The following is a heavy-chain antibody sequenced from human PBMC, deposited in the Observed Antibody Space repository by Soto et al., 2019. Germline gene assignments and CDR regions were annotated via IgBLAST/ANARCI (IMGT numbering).Heavy chain of an antibody. Sequence: QVQLVQSGAEVKKPGASVKVSCKASGYTFTRYGISWVRQAPGQGLEWMGWISAYNGNTNYAQKLQGRVTMTTDTSTSTAYMELRSLRSDDTAVYYCARDLGYYYDRSGPWFDPWGRGTLVTVSS. CDR2: ISAYNGNT. D-gene: IGHD3-22*01. V-gene: IGHV1-18*01. J-gene: IGHJ5*02. CDR1: GYTFTRYG. CDR3: ARDLGYYYDRSGPWFDP.